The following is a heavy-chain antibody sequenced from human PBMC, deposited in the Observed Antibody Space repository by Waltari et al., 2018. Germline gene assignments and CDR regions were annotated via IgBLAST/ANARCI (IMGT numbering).Heavy chain of an antibody. Sequence: QVQLQESGPGLVKPSGTLSLTCAVSGGSISSSSYYWGWIRQPPGKGLEWIGSIYYSGSTYYNPSLKSRVTISVDTSKNQFSLKLSSVTAADTAVYYCARHARTVLRFLEWLPSYFDYWGQGTLVTVSS. CDR2: IYYSGST. D-gene: IGHD3-3*01. CDR1: GGSISSSSYY. CDR3: ARHARTVLRFLEWLPSYFDY. V-gene: IGHV4-39*01. J-gene: IGHJ4*02.